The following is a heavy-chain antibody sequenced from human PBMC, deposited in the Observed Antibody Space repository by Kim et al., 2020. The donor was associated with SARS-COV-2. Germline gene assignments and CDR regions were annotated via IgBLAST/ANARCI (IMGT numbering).Heavy chain of an antibody. Sequence: YADAVKGRFTSSRDNAKNSLYLQMDSLGAEDTALYYCAKGSGRYSRYYFDYWGQGTLVTVSA. V-gene: IGHV3-9*01. CDR3: AKGSGRYSRYYFDY. D-gene: IGHD1-26*01. J-gene: IGHJ4*02.